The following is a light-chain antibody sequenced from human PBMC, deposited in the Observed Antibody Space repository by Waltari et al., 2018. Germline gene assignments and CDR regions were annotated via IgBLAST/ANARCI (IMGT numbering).Light chain of an antibody. CDR2: KAS. Sequence: DIQMTQSPSTLSASVGDRVTITCRASQSVSTWLAWYQQKPGRAPKLLIFKASSLESGVPSRFSGRGSGTEFTLNISSLQPDDFATYYCQQYNTYSRTFGQGTKVEFK. V-gene: IGKV1-5*03. CDR1: QSVSTW. CDR3: QQYNTYSRT. J-gene: IGKJ1*01.